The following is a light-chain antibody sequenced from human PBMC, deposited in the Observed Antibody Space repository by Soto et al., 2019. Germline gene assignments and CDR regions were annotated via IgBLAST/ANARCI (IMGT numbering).Light chain of an antibody. Sequence: QSALTQPASVSGSPGQSITISCIGTNRDVGSYTLVSWYQQHPGKAPKIIIYEGNKRPSGVSNRFSGSKSGNTASLTISGLQAADEAEYYCCSYAGTSSWLFGGGTKLTVL. J-gene: IGLJ3*02. CDR2: EGN. CDR1: NRDVGSYTL. V-gene: IGLV2-23*01. CDR3: CSYAGTSSWL.